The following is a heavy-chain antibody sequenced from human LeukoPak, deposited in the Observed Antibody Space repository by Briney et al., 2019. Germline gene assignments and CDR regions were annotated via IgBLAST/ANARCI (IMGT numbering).Heavy chain of an antibody. D-gene: IGHD5-24*01. CDR2: TYYRSKWYN. CDR1: GDSFSSNSAA. Sequence: SQTLSLTCAISGDSFSSNSAAWNWIRQSPSRGLEWLGSTYYRSKWYNDYAVSVKSRITINPDTSKNQFSLQLNSVTPEDTAVYYCARDQNRDGYNYQYYYYGMDVWGQGTTVTVSS. CDR3: ARDQNRDGYNYQYYYYGMDV. J-gene: IGHJ6*02. V-gene: IGHV6-1*01.